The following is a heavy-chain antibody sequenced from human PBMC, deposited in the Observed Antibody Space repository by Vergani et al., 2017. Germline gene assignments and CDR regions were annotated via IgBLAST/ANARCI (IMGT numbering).Heavy chain of an antibody. V-gene: IGHV3-30-3*01. CDR3: ARDRRSIFGVIDAFDI. D-gene: IGHD3-3*01. Sequence: QVQLVESGGGVVQPGRSLRLSCAASGFTFSSYAMHWVRQAPGKGLEWVAVISYDGSNKYYADSVKGRFTISRDNSKNTLYLQMNSLRAEDTAVYYCARDRRSIFGVIDAFDIWGQGTMVTVSS. CDR1: GFTFSSYA. CDR2: ISYDGSNK. J-gene: IGHJ3*02.